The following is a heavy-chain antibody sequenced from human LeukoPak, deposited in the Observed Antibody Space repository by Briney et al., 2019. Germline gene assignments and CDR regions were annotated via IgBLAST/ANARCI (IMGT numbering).Heavy chain of an antibody. D-gene: IGHD3-10*01. CDR2: ISGSGGST. V-gene: IGHV3-23*01. J-gene: IGHJ4*02. CDR1: GFTFSSYA. Sequence: GGSLRLSCAASGFTFSSYAMSWVRQAPGKGLEWVSAISGSGGSTYYADSVKGRFTISRDNSKNMLYLQMNSLRAEDTAVYYCVRGVIYFDYWGQGTLVTVSS. CDR3: VRGVIYFDY.